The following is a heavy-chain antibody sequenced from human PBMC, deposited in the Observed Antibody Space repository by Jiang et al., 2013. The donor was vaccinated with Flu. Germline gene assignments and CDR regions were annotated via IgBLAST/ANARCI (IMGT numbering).Heavy chain of an antibody. CDR3: ARGGDSSWSVVYYYYYGMDV. D-gene: IGHD6-6*01. V-gene: IGHV1-2*04. J-gene: IGHJ6*02. CDR2: INPNSGGT. Sequence: QLVESGAEVKKPGASVKVSCKASGYTFTGYYMHWVRQAPGQGLEWMGWINPNSGGTNYAQKFQGWVTMTRDTSISTAYMELSRLRSDDTAVYYCARGGDSSWSVVYYYYYGMDVWGQGTTVTVSS. CDR1: GYTFTGYY.